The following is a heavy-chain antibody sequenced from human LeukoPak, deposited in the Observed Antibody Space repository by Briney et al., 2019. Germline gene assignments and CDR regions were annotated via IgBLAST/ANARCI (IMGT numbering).Heavy chain of an antibody. D-gene: IGHD2/OR15-2a*01. V-gene: IGHV4-61*01. CDR2: IYYSGST. J-gene: IGHJ4*02. Sequence: SETLSLTRTVSGGPISGCSYFRRWIRQPPGKGLEWIGYIYYSGSTKHNLSLKGRVTISVDTSKNQLSLKLSSVTAADTAVYYCARGEYGLFDYWGQGTLVTVSS. CDR1: GGPISGCSYF. CDR3: ARGEYGLFDY.